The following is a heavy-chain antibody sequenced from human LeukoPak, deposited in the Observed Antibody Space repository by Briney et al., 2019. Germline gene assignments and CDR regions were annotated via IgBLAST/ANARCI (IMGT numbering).Heavy chain of an antibody. CDR2: VYHSGST. Sequence: GSLRLSCAASGFTFSDYYMSWIRQPPGKGLEWIGEVYHSGSTNYSPSLKSRVTLSVDKSKNQFSLKLSSVTAADTAVYYCARRGMTTVTTGWFDPWGQGTLVTVSS. CDR3: ARRGMTTVTTGWFDP. J-gene: IGHJ5*02. V-gene: IGHV4-34*01. CDR1: GFTFSDYY. D-gene: IGHD4-17*01.